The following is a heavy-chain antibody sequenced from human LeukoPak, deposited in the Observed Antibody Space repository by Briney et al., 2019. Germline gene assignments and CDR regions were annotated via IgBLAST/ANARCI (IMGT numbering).Heavy chain of an antibody. D-gene: IGHD2-2*01. CDR3: ARHARLSYCSSTSCYDEDYYYGMDV. J-gene: IGHJ6*02. CDR2: IYYSGST. CDR1: GGSISSYY. V-gene: IGHV4-59*08. Sequence: SETLSLTCTVPGGSISSYYWSWIRQPPGKGLEWIGYIYYSGSTNYNPSLKSRVTISVDTSKNQFSLKLSSVTAADTAVYYCARHARLSYCSSTSCYDEDYYYGMDVWGQGTTVTVSS.